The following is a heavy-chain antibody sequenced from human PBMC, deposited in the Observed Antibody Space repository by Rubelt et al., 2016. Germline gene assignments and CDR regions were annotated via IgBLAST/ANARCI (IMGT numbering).Heavy chain of an antibody. CDR1: GYSFTSYW. J-gene: IGHJ5*02. CDR2: IDPSDSYT. V-gene: IGHV5-10-1*01. Sequence: EVQLVQSGAEVKKPGESLRISCKGSGYSFTSYWISWVRQMPGNGLEWMGRIDPSDSYTNYSPSFQGHVTTAADKSISTAYLQWSSLKASDTAMYYGARHAGDGGNSEDWFDPWGQGTLVTVSS. CDR3: ARHAGDGGNSEDWFDP. D-gene: IGHD4-23*01.